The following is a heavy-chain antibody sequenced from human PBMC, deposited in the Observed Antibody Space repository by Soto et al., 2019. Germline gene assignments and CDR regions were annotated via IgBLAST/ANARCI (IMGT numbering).Heavy chain of an antibody. CDR3: ARGPGLDSGSYNRWFDP. J-gene: IGHJ5*02. CDR1: GGTFSSYT. D-gene: IGHD1-26*01. Sequence: QVQLVQSGAEVKKPGSSVKVSCKASGGTFSSYTISWVRQAPGQGLEWMGRIIPILGIANYAQKFQGRVTITADKSTSTAYMELSSLRSEDTAVYYCARGPGLDSGSYNRWFDPWGQGTLVTVSS. V-gene: IGHV1-69*02. CDR2: IIPILGIA.